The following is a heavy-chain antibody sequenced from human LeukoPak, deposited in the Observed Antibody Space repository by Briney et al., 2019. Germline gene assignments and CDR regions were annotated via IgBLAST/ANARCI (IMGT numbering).Heavy chain of an antibody. CDR2: IYYSGST. CDR3: ARGPIVGAGTVYYYGMDV. D-gene: IGHD1-26*01. CDR1: GGSISSYY. Sequence: SETLSLTCTVSGGSISSYYWSWIRQPPGKGLEWIGYIYYSGSTNYNPSLKSRVTISVDTSKNQFSLKLSSVTAADTAVYYCARGPIVGAGTVYYYGMDVWGQGTTVTVSS. V-gene: IGHV4-59*08. J-gene: IGHJ6*02.